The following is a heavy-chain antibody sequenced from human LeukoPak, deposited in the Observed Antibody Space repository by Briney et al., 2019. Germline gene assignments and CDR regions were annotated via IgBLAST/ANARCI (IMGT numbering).Heavy chain of an antibody. J-gene: IGHJ5*02. Sequence: ASVKVSCKASGYTFTSYYMHWVRQAPGQGLEWMGWTNPNSGGTNYAQKFQGRVTMTRDTSISTAYMELSRLRSDDTAVYYCARGRPYYDILTGYHDSYNWFDPWGQGTLVTVSS. CDR1: GYTFTSYY. CDR3: ARGRPYYDILTGYHDSYNWFDP. D-gene: IGHD3-9*01. V-gene: IGHV1-2*02. CDR2: TNPNSGGT.